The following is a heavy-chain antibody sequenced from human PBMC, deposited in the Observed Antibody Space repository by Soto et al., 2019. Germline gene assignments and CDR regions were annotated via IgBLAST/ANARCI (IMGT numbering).Heavy chain of an antibody. Sequence: QVQLQQWGAELLKPSETLSLTCAVYIGSFRGYYWSWIRQPPGKGLELIGEINHSGRTTYNPSLKRLVPISVDTAKIQFSLKLDCVAATDPAVYYCARGSGIVVVPASAVHLDLWGQGSLVTVSS. V-gene: IGHV4-34*01. CDR2: INHSGRT. D-gene: IGHD2-2*01. CDR1: IGSFRGYY. J-gene: IGHJ5*02. CDR3: ARGSGIVVVPASAVHLDL.